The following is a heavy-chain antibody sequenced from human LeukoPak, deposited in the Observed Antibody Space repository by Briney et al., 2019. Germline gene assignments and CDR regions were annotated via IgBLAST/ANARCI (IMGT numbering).Heavy chain of an antibody. CDR3: AENGRTDTAMATGSFYLDY. Sequence: FVKLSCKASGGTFSGYAISCVRQAPGQGLEWMGRIIPIFGTANYAQKFQGRVTITTDESTSTAYMELSSLRSEDHAVDYRAENGRTDTAMATGSFYLDYWGQGTLVTVSS. CDR1: GGTFSGYA. V-gene: IGHV1-69*05. D-gene: IGHD5-18*01. J-gene: IGHJ4*02. CDR2: IIPIFGTA.